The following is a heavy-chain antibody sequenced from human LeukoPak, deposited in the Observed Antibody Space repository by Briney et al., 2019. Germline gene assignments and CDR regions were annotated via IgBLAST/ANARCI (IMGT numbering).Heavy chain of an antibody. CDR1: GFTFSSYE. CDR3: ARSVVVPAANYMDV. Sequence: PGGSLRLSCAASGFTFSSYEMNWVRQTPGKGLEWVSYISSSGSTIYYADSVKGRFTISRDNAKNSLYLQMNSLRAEDTAVYYCARSVVVPAANYMDVWGKGTTVTISS. CDR2: ISSSGSTI. D-gene: IGHD2-2*01. J-gene: IGHJ6*03. V-gene: IGHV3-48*03.